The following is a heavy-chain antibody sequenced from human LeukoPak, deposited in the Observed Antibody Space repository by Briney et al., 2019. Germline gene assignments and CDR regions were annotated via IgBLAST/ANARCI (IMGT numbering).Heavy chain of an antibody. Sequence: GESLKISCKGSGYSFTSYWISWVRQMPGKGLECMGRIDPSDSYTNYSPSFQGHVTISADKSISTAYLQWSSLKASDTAMYYCARPRIAKYYDRSGSPSGFDIWGQGTVVTVSS. CDR3: ARPRIAKYYDRSGSPSGFDI. CDR2: IDPSDSYT. CDR1: GYSFTSYW. J-gene: IGHJ3*02. V-gene: IGHV5-10-1*01. D-gene: IGHD3-22*01.